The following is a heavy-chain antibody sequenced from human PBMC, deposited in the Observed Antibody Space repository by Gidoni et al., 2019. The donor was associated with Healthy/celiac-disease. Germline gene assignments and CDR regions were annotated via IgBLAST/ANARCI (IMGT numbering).Heavy chain of an antibody. Sequence: QVQMQESGPGLVKPSETLSLTCTVDGGSIGSYYWSWIRPPPGKGREWIGDIYDGGSTNYNPSLNRRVTISVDTSKTPFSLKLSSVTAADTSVYYCARERGWVYCSSTSCYPYYYYGMDVWGQGTTVTVSS. D-gene: IGHD2-2*01. CDR1: GGSIGSYY. V-gene: IGHV4-59*01. CDR2: IYDGGST. CDR3: ARERGWVYCSSTSCYPYYYYGMDV. J-gene: IGHJ6*02.